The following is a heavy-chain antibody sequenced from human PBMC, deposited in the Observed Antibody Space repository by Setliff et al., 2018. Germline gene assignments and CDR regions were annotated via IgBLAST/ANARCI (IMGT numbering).Heavy chain of an antibody. CDR3: ARVGRYVDTAMVFDY. Sequence: GASVKVSCKASGYTFTSHYMHWVRQAPGLGLEWMGTINPSSGRTSYARKFQGRVTMTRDTSTSTVYMDMSSLRSEDTAVYYCARVGRYVDTAMVFDYWGQGTLVTAPQ. CDR2: INPSSGRT. D-gene: IGHD5-18*01. CDR1: GYTFTSHY. J-gene: IGHJ4*02. V-gene: IGHV1-46*01.